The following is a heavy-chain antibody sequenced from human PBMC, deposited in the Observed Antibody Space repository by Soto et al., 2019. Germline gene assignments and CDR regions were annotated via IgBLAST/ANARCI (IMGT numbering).Heavy chain of an antibody. CDR2: VYYSGST. Sequence: SETLSLTCTVSGASVNSENYYWSWMGQPPGKGLEWIGYVYYSGSTNYNPSLKSRATISLDTYKNQFSLKMTSMTSADTAFYYCARGVFRFLQLFDPWGQGTLDTGSS. D-gene: IGHD3-3*01. CDR1: GASVNSENYY. J-gene: IGHJ5*02. V-gene: IGHV4-61*01. CDR3: ARGVFRFLQLFDP.